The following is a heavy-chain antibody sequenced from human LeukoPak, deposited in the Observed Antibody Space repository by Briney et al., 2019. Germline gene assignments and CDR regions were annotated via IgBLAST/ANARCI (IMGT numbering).Heavy chain of an antibody. Sequence: GESLKISCKGSGYSFTSYWIGWVRQMPGKGLEWMGIIYPGDSDTRYSPSFQGQVTISADKSISTAYLQWSSLKASDTAMYYCARLRYCSSTSCYYYYGMDVWGQGTTVTVSS. CDR1: GYSFTSYW. J-gene: IGHJ6*02. CDR3: ARLRYCSSTSCYYYYGMDV. CDR2: IYPGDSDT. V-gene: IGHV5-51*01. D-gene: IGHD2-2*01.